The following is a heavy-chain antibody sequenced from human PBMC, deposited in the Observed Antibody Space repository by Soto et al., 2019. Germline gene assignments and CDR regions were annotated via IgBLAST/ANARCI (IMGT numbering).Heavy chain of an antibody. Sequence: PSETLSLTCAVYGGSFSGYYWSWIRQPPGKGLEWIGEINHSGSTNYNPSLKSRVTISVDTSKNQFSLKLSSVTAADTAVYYCARGPLSGSYYAIQYYYYGMDVWGQGTTVTVSS. CDR3: ARGPLSGSYYAIQYYYYGMDV. CDR2: INHSGST. V-gene: IGHV4-34*01. CDR1: GGSFSGYY. D-gene: IGHD1-26*01. J-gene: IGHJ6*02.